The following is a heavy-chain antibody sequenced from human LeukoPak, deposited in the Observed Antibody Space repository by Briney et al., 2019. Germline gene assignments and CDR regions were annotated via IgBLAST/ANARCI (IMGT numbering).Heavy chain of an antibody. CDR3: AKSEGAAYYYGSGSLDY. CDR2: ISGSGGST. D-gene: IGHD3-10*01. Sequence: PGGSLRLSCAASGFTFSSYAMSWVRQAPGKGLEWVPAISGSGGSTYYADSVKGRFTISRDNSKNTLYLQMNSLRAEDTAVYYCAKSEGAAYYYGSGSLDYWGQGTLVTVSS. V-gene: IGHV3-23*01. CDR1: GFTFSSYA. J-gene: IGHJ4*02.